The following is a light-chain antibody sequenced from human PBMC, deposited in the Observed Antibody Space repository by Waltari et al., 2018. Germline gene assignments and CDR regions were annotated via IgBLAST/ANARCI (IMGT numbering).Light chain of an antibody. CDR1: EDIRNS. CDR2: AAS. V-gene: IGKV1-16*02. CDR3: QQYNGYPLT. Sequence: DIQMTQSPSSLSASVGDRVTIPCRASEDIRNSLSWFHQKPGKAPKSLTYAASSLQSGVPSKFSASGFGTEFILTISSLQPEDIATYYCQQYNGYPLTFGGGTTVEI. J-gene: IGKJ4*01.